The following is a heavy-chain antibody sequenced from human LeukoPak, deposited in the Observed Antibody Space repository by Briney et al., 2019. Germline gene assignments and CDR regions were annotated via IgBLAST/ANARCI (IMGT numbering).Heavy chain of an antibody. J-gene: IGHJ4*02. CDR2: INHSGST. D-gene: IGHD7-27*01. Sequence: SETLSLTCAVYGGSFSGYYWSWIRQPPGKALEWIGEINHSGSTNYNPSLKSRVSISLDTSKKHSSLKLSSVTAADTAVYYCAGTGLFFDYWSQGTLVTVSS. V-gene: IGHV4-34*01. CDR3: AGTGLFFDY. CDR1: GGSFSGYY.